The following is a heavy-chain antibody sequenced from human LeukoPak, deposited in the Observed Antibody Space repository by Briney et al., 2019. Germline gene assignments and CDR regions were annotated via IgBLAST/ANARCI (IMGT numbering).Heavy chain of an antibody. CDR3: AKAPYGDYYYYMDV. V-gene: IGHV1-69*06. D-gene: IGHD4-17*01. J-gene: IGHJ6*03. CDR2: IIPIFGTA. CDR1: GYTFTGYY. Sequence: GASVKVSCKASGYTFTGYYMHWVRQAPGQGLEWMGGIIPIFGTANYAQKFQGRVTITADKSTSTAYMELSSLRSEDTAVYYCAKAPYGDYYYYMDVWGKGTTVTIS.